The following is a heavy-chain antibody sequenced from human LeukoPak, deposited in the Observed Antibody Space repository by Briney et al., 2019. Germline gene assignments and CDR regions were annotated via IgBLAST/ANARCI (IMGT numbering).Heavy chain of an antibody. CDR2: ISSSSSYI. J-gene: IGHJ4*02. CDR1: GFTFSDYS. V-gene: IGHV3-21*04. CDR3: ATYRQVLLPFES. D-gene: IGHD2-8*02. Sequence: PGGSLGLSCAASGFTFSDYSMNWVRQAPGKGLEWVSSISSSSSYIYYADSVRGRFTISRDNSKSTLSLQMNSLRAEDTAIYYCATYRQVLLPFESWGQGTLVTVSS.